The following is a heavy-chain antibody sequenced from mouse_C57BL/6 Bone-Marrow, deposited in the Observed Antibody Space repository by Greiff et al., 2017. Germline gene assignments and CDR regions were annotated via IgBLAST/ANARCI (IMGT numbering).Heavy chain of an antibody. D-gene: IGHD1-1*01. CDR3: ARSYGSSPFAY. J-gene: IGHJ3*01. V-gene: IGHV1-59*01. CDR2: IDPSDSYT. Sequence: QVQLQQPGAELVRPGTSVKLSCKASGYTFTSYWMHWVKQRPGQGLAWIGVIDPSDSYTNYNQKFKGKATLTVDTSSSTAYMQLSSLTSEDSAVYYCARSYGSSPFAYWGQGTLVTVSA. CDR1: GYTFTSYW.